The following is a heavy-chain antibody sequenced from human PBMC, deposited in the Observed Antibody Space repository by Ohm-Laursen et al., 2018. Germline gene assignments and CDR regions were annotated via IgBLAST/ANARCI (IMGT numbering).Heavy chain of an antibody. CDR1: GGSIGSYY. CDR3: AGNCTSTSCPIGSYGMDV. CDR2: IYYSGST. J-gene: IGHJ6*02. V-gene: IGHV4-59*07. Sequence: SDTLSLTCTVSGGSIGSYYWGWIRQPPGKGLEWIGYIYYSGSTNYNPSLKSRVTISVDTSKNQFSLRLSSVTAADTAAYYCAGNCTSTSCPIGSYGMDVWGQGTTVTVSS. D-gene: IGHD2-2*01.